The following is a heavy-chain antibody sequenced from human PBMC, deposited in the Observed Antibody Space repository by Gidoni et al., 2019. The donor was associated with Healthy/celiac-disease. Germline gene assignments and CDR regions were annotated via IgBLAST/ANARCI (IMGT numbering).Heavy chain of an antibody. Sequence: QVQLQQWGAGLLKPSETLSLTCAVYGGSFSGYYWSWIRQPPGKGLEWIGEINHSGSTNYNPSLKSRATIPVDTSKTQSSLKLSSGTAADTAVYSGSGGPMDILTGPRIYFDYWGQGTLVTVSS. J-gene: IGHJ4*02. CDR2: INHSGST. D-gene: IGHD3-9*01. CDR1: GGSFSGYY. V-gene: IGHV4-34*01. CDR3: SGGPMDILTGPRIYFDY.